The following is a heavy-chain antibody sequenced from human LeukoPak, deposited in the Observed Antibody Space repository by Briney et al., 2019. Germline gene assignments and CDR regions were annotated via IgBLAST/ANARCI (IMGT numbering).Heavy chain of an antibody. CDR2: IYYSGST. V-gene: IGHV4-38-2*02. J-gene: IGHJ6*03. CDR1: GYSISSGFY. Sequence: MSSETLSLTCSVSGYSISSGFYWGWIRQPPGKGLEWIGSIYYSGSTYYNPSLKSRVTISVDTSKNQFSLKLSSVTAADTAVYHCARASSGEDHYYYYYMDVWGKGTTVTVSS. D-gene: IGHD3-10*01. CDR3: ARASSGEDHYYYYYMDV.